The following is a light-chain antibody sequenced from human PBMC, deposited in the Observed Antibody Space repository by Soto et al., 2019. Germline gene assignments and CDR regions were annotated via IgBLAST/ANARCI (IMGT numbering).Light chain of an antibody. CDR1: QNIGNF. V-gene: IGKV3-11*01. CDR3: QQRRDWPIT. CDR2: EAS. Sequence: EYVLTQSPATLSLSPGERATLSCRASQNIGNFLAWYQQRPGQAPRLLIYEASTRATGIPARFSGSGSGTDFTLTISSLEPEDFAIYYCQQRRDWPITFGQGTRLEIK. J-gene: IGKJ5*01.